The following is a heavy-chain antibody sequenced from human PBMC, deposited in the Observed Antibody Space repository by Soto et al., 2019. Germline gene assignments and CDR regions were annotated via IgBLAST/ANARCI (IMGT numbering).Heavy chain of an antibody. CDR2: IYPGDSDT. V-gene: IGHV5-51*01. CDR1: GYSFTSYW. CDR3: ARLVVGLEVAGTGGWFDP. D-gene: IGHD6-19*01. J-gene: IGHJ5*02. Sequence: GESLKISCKGSGYSFTSYWIGWVRQMPGKGLEWMGIIYPGDSDTRYSPSFQGQVTISADKSISTAYLQWSSLKASDTAMYSCARLVVGLEVAGTGGWFDPWGQGTLVTVSS.